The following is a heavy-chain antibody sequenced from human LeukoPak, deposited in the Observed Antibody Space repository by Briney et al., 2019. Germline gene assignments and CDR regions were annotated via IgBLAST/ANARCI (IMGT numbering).Heavy chain of an antibody. V-gene: IGHV4-59*11. J-gene: IGHJ4*02. CDR1: GGSIGSHY. CDR3: ATDFWSGYVDY. D-gene: IGHD3-3*01. Sequence: SETLSLTCTVSGGSIGSHYWTWIRQTPGKGLEWIGYVYDIGSTKYNPSLKSRVTISVDTSKNQFSLRLSSVTAADTAVYYCATDFWSGYVDYWGQGTLVTVSS. CDR2: VYDIGST.